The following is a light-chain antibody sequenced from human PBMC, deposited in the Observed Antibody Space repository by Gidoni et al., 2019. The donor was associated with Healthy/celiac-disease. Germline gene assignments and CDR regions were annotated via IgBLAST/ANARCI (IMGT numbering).Light chain of an antibody. CDR1: QSVISSY. Sequence: IVLTQSPGTLSLSPGERATLSCRASQSVISSYLAWYQQKPGQGPRLLIYGASSRATGIPDRCSGSGSGTDFTLTISRLEPEDFAVYYCQQYGSSPLLYTFGQGTKLEIK. CDR3: QQYGSSPLLYT. V-gene: IGKV3-20*01. J-gene: IGKJ2*01. CDR2: GAS.